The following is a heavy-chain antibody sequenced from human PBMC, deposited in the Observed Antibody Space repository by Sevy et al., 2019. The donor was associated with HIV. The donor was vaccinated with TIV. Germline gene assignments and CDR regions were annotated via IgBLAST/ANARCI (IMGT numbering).Heavy chain of an antibody. CDR3: ARYQLGSIDY. CDR1: GFTFSTYA. CDR2: VSSDGSEI. D-gene: IGHD7-27*01. Sequence: GESLKISCAVSGFTFSTYAMHWVRQAPGKGLECVAIVSSDGSEINYADSVKGRFTISRDNSRNTLYLQMNSLRTEDTALYYCARYQLGSIDYWGQGTLVTVSS. J-gene: IGHJ4*02. V-gene: IGHV3-30-3*01.